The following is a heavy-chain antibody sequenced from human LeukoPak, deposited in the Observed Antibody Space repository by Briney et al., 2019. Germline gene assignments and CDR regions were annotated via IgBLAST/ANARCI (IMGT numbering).Heavy chain of an antibody. V-gene: IGHV4-39*01. CDR3: ARHLGYCSSTSCYGYNWFDP. D-gene: IGHD2-2*01. J-gene: IGHJ5*02. CDR2: IFYSGST. CDR1: GGSISSKNYY. Sequence: PSETLSLTCSVSGGSISSKNYYWGWIRQPPGKGPEWIGSIFYSGSTTYNPSLKSRVTISIDTSTNQCSLKLSSVTAADTAVYYCARHLGYCSSTSCYGYNWFDPWGQGTLVTVSS.